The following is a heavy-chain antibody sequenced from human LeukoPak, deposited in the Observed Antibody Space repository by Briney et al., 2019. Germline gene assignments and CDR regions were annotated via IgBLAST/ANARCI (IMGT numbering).Heavy chain of an antibody. J-gene: IGHJ4*02. CDR1: GGSFSGYY. Sequence: SETLSLTGAVYGGSFSGYYWSWIRQPPGKGLEWIGEINHSGSTNYNPSLKSRVTISVDTSKNQFSLKLSSVTAADTAVYYCARGSKDSSGPRLDYWGQGTLVTVSS. CDR3: ARGSKDSSGPRLDY. CDR2: INHSGST. V-gene: IGHV4-34*01. D-gene: IGHD6-19*01.